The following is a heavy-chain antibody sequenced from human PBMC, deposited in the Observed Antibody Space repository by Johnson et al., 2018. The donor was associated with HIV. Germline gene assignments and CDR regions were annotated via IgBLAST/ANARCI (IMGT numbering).Heavy chain of an antibody. CDR3: ARDGYYDSGSDPLDI. J-gene: IGHJ3*02. Sequence: VQLVESGGGVVQPGRSLRISCAASGFTVDSNYMSWVRQAPGKGLEWVSVIYSGWNTYYADSVKGRCTISRDTSRNILYLQMNNLRAEDTAVYYCARDGYYDSGSDPLDIWGQGTMVTVSS. D-gene: IGHD3-10*01. CDR1: GFTVDSNY. CDR2: IYSGWNT. V-gene: IGHV3-66*01.